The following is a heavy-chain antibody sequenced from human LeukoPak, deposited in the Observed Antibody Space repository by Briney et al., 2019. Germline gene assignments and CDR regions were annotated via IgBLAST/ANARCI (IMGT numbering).Heavy chain of an antibody. CDR2: INHSGST. Sequence: PSETLSLTCAVYGGSFSGYYWSWIRQPPGKGLEWIGEINHSGSTNYSPSLKSRVTISLDTSKSQFSLKLRSVTAADRAVYYCARAAVVLRFLDWILSDSYFDYWGQGILVTVSS. D-gene: IGHD3-3*01. J-gene: IGHJ4*02. CDR3: ARAAVVLRFLDWILSDSYFDY. V-gene: IGHV4-34*01. CDR1: GGSFSGYY.